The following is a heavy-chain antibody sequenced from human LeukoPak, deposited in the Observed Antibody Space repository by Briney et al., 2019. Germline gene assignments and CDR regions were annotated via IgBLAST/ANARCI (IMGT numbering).Heavy chain of an antibody. CDR2: IRFDGSNE. Sequence: GGSLRLSCAASGFSFNSYGMHWVRQAPGKGLEWAAFIRFDGSNEYYGDSVKGRFTISRDNSKDTLYLQMNSLRAEDTAVYYCARDARPYYYSYMDVWGKGTTVTVSS. D-gene: IGHD6-6*01. V-gene: IGHV3-30*02. CDR1: GFSFNSYG. CDR3: ARDARPYYYSYMDV. J-gene: IGHJ6*03.